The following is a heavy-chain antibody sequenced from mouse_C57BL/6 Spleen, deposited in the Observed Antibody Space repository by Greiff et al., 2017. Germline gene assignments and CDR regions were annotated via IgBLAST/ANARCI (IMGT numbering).Heavy chain of an antibody. CDR3: AREGQLPFDF. CDR1: GYSITSGYY. D-gene: IGHD3-1*01. CDR2: ISYDGSN. V-gene: IGHV3-6*01. Sequence: VQLKESGPGLVKPSQSLSLTCSVTGYSITSGYYWNWIRQFPGNKLEWMGYISYDGSNNYNPSLKNRISITRDTSKNQFFLTLNSVTTEDTATYYCAREGQLPFDFWGPGTTLTVSS. J-gene: IGHJ2*01.